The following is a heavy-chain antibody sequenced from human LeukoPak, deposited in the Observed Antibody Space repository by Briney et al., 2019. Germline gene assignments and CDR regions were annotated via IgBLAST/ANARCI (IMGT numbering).Heavy chain of an antibody. CDR2: IRYDGDKK. CDR3: ASTVLGRADWLDP. J-gene: IGHJ5*02. CDR1: GFTFSSYG. V-gene: IGHV3-30*02. D-gene: IGHD7-27*01. Sequence: TGGSLRLSCXASGFTFSSYGMHWVRQAPGKGLEWVAFIRYDGDKKHYVDSVKGRFTISRDNSRNTLYLQMNSLRVEDTAVYFCASTVLGRADWLDPWGQGTLVTVSS.